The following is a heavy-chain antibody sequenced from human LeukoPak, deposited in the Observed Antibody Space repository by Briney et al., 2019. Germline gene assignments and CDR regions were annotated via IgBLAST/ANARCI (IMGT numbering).Heavy chain of an antibody. CDR3: AGSTSRETFDY. J-gene: IGHJ4*02. D-gene: IGHD2-2*01. CDR2: IYHTGSI. Sequence: SETLSLTCAVSGYSISSGYYWGWIRQPPGKGLEWIGSIYHTGSIYYNPSLKSRVTISVDTSKNQFSLRLSSVTAADTAVYYCAGSTSRETFDYWGQGTLATVSS. V-gene: IGHV4-38-2*01. CDR1: GYSISSGYY.